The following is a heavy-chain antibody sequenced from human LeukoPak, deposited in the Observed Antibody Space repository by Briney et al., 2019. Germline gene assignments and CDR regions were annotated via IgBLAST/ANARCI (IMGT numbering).Heavy chain of an antibody. CDR1: GFTFSSYS. Sequence: PGGSLRLSCAASGFTFSSYSMNWVRQAPGKGLEWVSSISSSSSYIYYADSVKGRFTISRDNAKNSLYLQMNSLRAEDTAVYYCARDSGGDLEWLLSPLDYWGQRTLVTVSS. V-gene: IGHV3-21*01. CDR3: ARDSGGDLEWLLSPLDY. D-gene: IGHD3-3*01. J-gene: IGHJ4*02. CDR2: ISSSSSYI.